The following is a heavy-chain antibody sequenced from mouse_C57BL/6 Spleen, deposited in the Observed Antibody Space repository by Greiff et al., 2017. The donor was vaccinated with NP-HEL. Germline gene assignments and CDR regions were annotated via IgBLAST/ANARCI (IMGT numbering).Heavy chain of an antibody. J-gene: IGHJ2*01. CDR1: GYAFSSSW. CDR2: IYPGDGDT. Sequence: QVQLKQSGPELVKPGASVKISCKASGYAFSSSWMNWVKQRPGKGLEWIGRIYPGDGDTNYNGKFKGKATLTADKSSSTAYMQLSSLTSEDSAVYFCARSYYSSFDYWGQGTTLTVSS. V-gene: IGHV1-82*01. CDR3: ARSYYSSFDY. D-gene: IGHD2-10*01.